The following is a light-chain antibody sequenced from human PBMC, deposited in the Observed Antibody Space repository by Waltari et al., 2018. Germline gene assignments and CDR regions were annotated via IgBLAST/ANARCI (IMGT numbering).Light chain of an antibody. CDR3: QQGYNYPFT. J-gene: IGKJ3*01. CDR2: RAS. Sequence: DIQMTQSPSSLSASVGDKVTITCQASQRSGNNLNWYQQKPGKAPKLLIYRASSLQSGIPSRFSGSGSGTDFTLTISSLQPEDFATYYCQQGYNYPFTFGPGTKLDVK. CDR1: QRSGNN. V-gene: IGKV1-39*01.